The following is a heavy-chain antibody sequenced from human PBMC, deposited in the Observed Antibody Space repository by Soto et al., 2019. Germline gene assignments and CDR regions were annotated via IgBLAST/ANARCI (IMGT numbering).Heavy chain of an antibody. Sequence: PSETLSLTCTVSGGSISSSSYYWGWIRQPPGKGLEWIGNIYYSGSTYYNPSLKSRVTISVDTSKNQFSLKLSSVTAADTAVYYCARRASSSWFGYWGQGTLVTVSS. D-gene: IGHD6-13*01. V-gene: IGHV4-39*01. CDR1: GGSISSSSYY. CDR3: ARRASSSWFGY. CDR2: IYYSGST. J-gene: IGHJ5*01.